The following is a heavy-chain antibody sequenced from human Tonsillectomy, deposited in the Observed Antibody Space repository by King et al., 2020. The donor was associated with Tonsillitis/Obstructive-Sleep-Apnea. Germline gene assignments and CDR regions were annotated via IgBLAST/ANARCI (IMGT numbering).Heavy chain of an antibody. V-gene: IGHV7-4-1*02. D-gene: IGHD2-15*01. CDR2: INTNTGNP. CDR1: GFTFTNYA. Sequence: QLVQSGSELKKPGASVKVSCKASGFTFTNYAMNWVRQAPGQGLEWMGWINTNTGNPTYAQDFTGRFVFSLDTSVNTTYLQISSLKAEDTAVYYCARKLHCSGCSCFSDYWGQGTLVTVSS. J-gene: IGHJ4*02. CDR3: ARKLHCSGCSCFSDY.